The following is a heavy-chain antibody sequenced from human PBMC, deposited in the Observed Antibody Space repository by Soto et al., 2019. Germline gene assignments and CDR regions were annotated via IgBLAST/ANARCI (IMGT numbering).Heavy chain of an antibody. CDR2: IYYSGST. CDR1: GGSISSYY. D-gene: IGHD3-22*01. CDR3: ARDPLLGDSSGYYYGGDVGAFDI. Sequence: KPSETLSLTCTVSGGSISSYYWSWIRQPPGKGLEWIGYIYYSGSTNYNPSLKSRVTISADTSKNQFSLKLSSVTAADTAVYYCARDPLLGDSSGYYYGGDVGAFDIWGQGTMVTVSS. V-gene: IGHV4-59*12. J-gene: IGHJ3*02.